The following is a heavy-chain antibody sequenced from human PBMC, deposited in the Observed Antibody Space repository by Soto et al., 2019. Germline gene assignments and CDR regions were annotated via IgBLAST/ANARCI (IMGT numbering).Heavy chain of an antibody. Sequence: QVQLQQWGAGLLKPSETLSLTCAVYGGSFSGYSWSWIRQPPGKGLEWIGEINHSGSTNYNPSLKSRVTISVDTSKNQFSLKLSSVTAADTAVYDCARGYSFNWFDPWGQGTLVTVSS. CDR3: ARGYSFNWFDP. D-gene: IGHD5-12*01. CDR2: INHSGST. CDR1: GGSFSGYS. J-gene: IGHJ5*02. V-gene: IGHV4-34*01.